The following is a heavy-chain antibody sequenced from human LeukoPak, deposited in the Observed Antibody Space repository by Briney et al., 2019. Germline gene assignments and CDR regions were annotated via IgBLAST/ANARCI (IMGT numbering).Heavy chain of an antibody. V-gene: IGHV3-64*02. J-gene: IGHJ4*02. CDR2: ISSNGGST. Sequence: GGSLRLSCAASGFTFSDYAMHWVRQAPGKGLEYVSVISSNGGSTYYADSVKGRFTISRDNSKNTLYFQMGSLRDEDMAVYYYAGSSWAGTQLTKLFLGHWGQGTLVTVSS. CDR1: GFTFSDYA. D-gene: IGHD2-21*01. CDR3: AGSSWAGTQLTKLFLGH.